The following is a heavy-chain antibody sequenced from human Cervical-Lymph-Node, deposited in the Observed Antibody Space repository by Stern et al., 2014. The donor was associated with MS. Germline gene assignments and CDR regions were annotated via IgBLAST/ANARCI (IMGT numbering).Heavy chain of an antibody. D-gene: IGHD5-18*01. CDR1: GGSISSSSYY. J-gene: IGHJ2*01. CDR3: ARRIQLWNHWYFDL. Sequence: QVQLQESGPGLVKPSETLSLTCTVSGGSISSSSYYWGWIRQPPGKGLEWIGSIYYSGSTYYNPSLKSRVTLSVDTSKNQFSLKLGSVTAADTAVYYCARRIQLWNHWYFDLWGRGTLVTVSS. CDR2: IYYSGST. V-gene: IGHV4-39*01.